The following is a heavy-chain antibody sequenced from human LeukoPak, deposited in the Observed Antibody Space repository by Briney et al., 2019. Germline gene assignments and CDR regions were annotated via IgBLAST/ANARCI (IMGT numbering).Heavy chain of an antibody. D-gene: IGHD2-2*01. CDR3: ARSHAEYQLNY. CDR1: GYSFSTYA. V-gene: IGHV1-69*13. CDR2: IIPIFGTA. Sequence: ASVKVSCKASGYSFSTYAITWVRQAPGQGLEWMGGIIPIFGTANYAQKFQGRVTITADESTSTAYMELSSLRSEDTAVYYCARSHAEYQLNYWGQGTLVTVSS. J-gene: IGHJ4*02.